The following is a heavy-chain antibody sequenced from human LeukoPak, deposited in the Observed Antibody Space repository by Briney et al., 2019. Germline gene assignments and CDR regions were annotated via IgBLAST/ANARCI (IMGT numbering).Heavy chain of an antibody. D-gene: IGHD2-15*01. CDR2: INSDGSST. CDR1: GFTFSSYW. V-gene: IGHV3-74*01. Sequence: GGSLRLSCAASGFTFSSYWMHWVRQAPGKGLVWVSRINSDGSSTSYADSVKGRFTISRDNAKNTLYLQMNSLRAEDTAVYYCASKEDIQSYYDYWGQGTLVTVSS. CDR3: ASKEDIQSYYDY. J-gene: IGHJ4*02.